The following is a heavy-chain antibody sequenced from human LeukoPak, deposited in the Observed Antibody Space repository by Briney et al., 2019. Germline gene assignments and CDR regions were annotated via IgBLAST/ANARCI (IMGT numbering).Heavy chain of an antibody. D-gene: IGHD1-1*01. Sequence: GGSLRLSCAASGFTVSSNYMSWVRQAPGKGLEWVSVIYSGGSTYYADSVKGRFTISRDNSKNTLYLQMNSLRAEDTALYYCAKEGTSEYFQHWGQGTLVTVSS. CDR3: AKEGTSEYFQH. V-gene: IGHV3-53*05. J-gene: IGHJ1*01. CDR1: GFTVSSNY. CDR2: IYSGGST.